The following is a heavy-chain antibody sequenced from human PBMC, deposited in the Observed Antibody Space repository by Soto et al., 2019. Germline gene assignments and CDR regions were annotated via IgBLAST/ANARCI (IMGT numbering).Heavy chain of an antibody. V-gene: IGHV3-23*01. D-gene: IGHD3-10*01. J-gene: IGHJ4*02. CDR3: AKSGMVRGVMAEWLDY. Sequence: GGSLRLSCAASGFTFSSYAMSWVRQAPGKGLEWVSAINGSGGSTYYADSVKGRFTISRDNSKNTLYLQMKSLRAEDTAVYYCAKSGMVRGVMAEWLDYWGQGTLVTVSS. CDR2: INGSGGST. CDR1: GFTFSSYA.